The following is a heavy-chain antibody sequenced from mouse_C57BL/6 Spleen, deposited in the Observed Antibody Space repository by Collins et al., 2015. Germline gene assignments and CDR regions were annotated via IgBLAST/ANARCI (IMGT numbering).Heavy chain of an antibody. V-gene: IGHV1-50*01. D-gene: IGHD2-4*01. CDR1: GYTFTSYW. CDR2: IDPSDSYT. J-gene: IGHJ2*01. CDR3: ARSHYDYIDY. Sequence: QVQLQQPGAELVKPGASVKLSCKASGYTFTSYWMQWVKQRPGQGLEWIGEIDPSDSYTNYNQKFKGKATLTVDTSSSTAYMQLSSLTSEDSAVYYCARSHYDYIDYWGQGTTLTVSS.